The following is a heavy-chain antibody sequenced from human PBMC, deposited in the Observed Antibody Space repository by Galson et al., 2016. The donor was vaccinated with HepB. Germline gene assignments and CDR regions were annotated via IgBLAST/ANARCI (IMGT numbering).Heavy chain of an antibody. CDR1: GFTFRAYG. J-gene: IGHJ4*02. D-gene: IGHD2-2*01. CDR2: NSGSGGFSASGGST. Sequence: SLRLSCAASGFTFRAYGMSWVRQAPGKGLEWVSSNSGSGGFSASGGSTHYADSVKGRFTISRDDSKDTAYLQMNSLKTEDTAVYYCATSSPSSQPANWGQGTLVTVSS. CDR3: ATSSPSSQPAN. V-gene: IGHV3-23*01.